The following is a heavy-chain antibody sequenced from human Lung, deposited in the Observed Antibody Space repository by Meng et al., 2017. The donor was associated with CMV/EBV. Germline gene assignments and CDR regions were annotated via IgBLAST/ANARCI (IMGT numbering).Heavy chain of an antibody. J-gene: IGHJ1*01. CDR3: LRRSGGSV. V-gene: IGHV4-4*02. CDR2: IPHRGTS. Sequence: VRWREACQARGRPSDAQSLTGCCTGYPSPNHDWWVWVRQPPGKGLEWSGAIPHRGTSAYNPSLKSRVSMSIDKSKNQFALKLTSVTAADMAVYHCLRRSGGSVWGQGTLVTVSS. D-gene: IGHD3-10*01. CDR1: GYPSPNHDW.